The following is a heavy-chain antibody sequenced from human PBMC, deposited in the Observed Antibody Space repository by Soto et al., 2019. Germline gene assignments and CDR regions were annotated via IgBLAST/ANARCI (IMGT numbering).Heavy chain of an antibody. CDR1: GGSISSGGYY. D-gene: IGHD3-3*01. Sequence: TLSLTCTVSGGSISSGGYYWSWIRQEPGKGLEWIGYIYYSGSTYYNPSLKSRVTISVDTSKNQFSLKLSSVTAADTAVYYCXRVFHGNENYYYYGMDVWGLGTTVTVSS. CDR3: XRVFHGNENYYYYGMDV. J-gene: IGHJ6*02. V-gene: IGHV4-31*03. CDR2: IYYSGST.